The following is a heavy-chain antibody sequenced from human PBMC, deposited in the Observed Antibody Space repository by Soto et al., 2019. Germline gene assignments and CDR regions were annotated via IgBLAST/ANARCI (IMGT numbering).Heavy chain of an antibody. CDR2: LSYDGNKK. V-gene: IGHV3-30-3*01. CDR3: ARDGSPECETHDDLDI. J-gene: IGHJ3*02. Sequence: PGGSLRLTCAASGFTFSDYSLHWVRQAPGKGLQWVALLSYDGNKKDYADSVNGRFSVSRDNSSNTLYLQVNSPRPEDTAVSDCARDGSPECETHDDLDICGQGSLGTV. CDR1: GFTFSDYS.